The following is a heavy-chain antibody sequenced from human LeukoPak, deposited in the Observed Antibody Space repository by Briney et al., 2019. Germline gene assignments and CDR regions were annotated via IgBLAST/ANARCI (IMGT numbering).Heavy chain of an antibody. CDR1: GGCISSYY. V-gene: IGHV4-4*07. CDR3: ARSYGSGSYYAKTYNWFDP. D-gene: IGHD3-10*01. CDR2: IYTSGST. J-gene: IGHJ5*02. Sequence: SETLSLTCTVSGGCISSYYWSWIRQPAGKGLECIGRIYTSGSTNYNPSLKSRVTMSVDTSKNQFSLKLSSVTAADTAVYYCARSYGSGSYYAKTYNWFDPWGQGTLVTVSS.